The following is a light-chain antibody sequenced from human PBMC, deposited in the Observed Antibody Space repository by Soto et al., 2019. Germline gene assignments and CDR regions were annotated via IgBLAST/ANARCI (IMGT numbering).Light chain of an antibody. J-gene: IGKJ4*01. CDR3: QQSYSTPLP. Sequence: DIQMTQYPSSLSASVEDRVIITCRASQSISNHLNWYQQKPGKAPKLLIFAASSLQSGVPSRFSGSRSGPDFTLTISSLQPEDFATYYCQQSYSTPLPFGGGSMV. V-gene: IGKV1-39*01. CDR2: AAS. CDR1: QSISNH.